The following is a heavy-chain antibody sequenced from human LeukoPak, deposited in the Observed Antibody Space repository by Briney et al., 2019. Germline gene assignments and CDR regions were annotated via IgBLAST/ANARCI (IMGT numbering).Heavy chain of an antibody. Sequence: GGSLRLSCAASGFTFSSYSMNWVRQAPGKGLEWVSYISTSRTTIYYADSVKGRFTISRDNAKNSVDLQMNSLRAEDTAVYYCARGAAMDGPYNWFDPWGQGILVTVSS. V-gene: IGHV3-48*01. CDR2: ISTSRTTI. J-gene: IGHJ5*02. CDR3: ARGAAMDGPYNWFDP. CDR1: GFTFSSYS. D-gene: IGHD2-8*01.